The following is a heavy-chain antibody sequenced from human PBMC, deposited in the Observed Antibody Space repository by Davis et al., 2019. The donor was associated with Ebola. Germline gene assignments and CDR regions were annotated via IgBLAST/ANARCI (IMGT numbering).Heavy chain of an antibody. CDR2: ISDSGSST. Sequence: PGGSLKISCAASGFTFSSYALSWVRQPPGKGLDWVSTISDSGSSTYYADSVKGRFTISRDNSKNTLFLQMNSLRAEDTAVYYCAKDRVTIFGVVIISGMDVWGQGTTVTVSS. CDR1: GFTFSSYA. D-gene: IGHD3-3*01. V-gene: IGHV3-23*01. CDR3: AKDRVTIFGVVIISGMDV. J-gene: IGHJ6*02.